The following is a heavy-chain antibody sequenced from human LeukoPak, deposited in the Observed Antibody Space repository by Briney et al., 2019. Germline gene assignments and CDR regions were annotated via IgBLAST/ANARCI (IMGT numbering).Heavy chain of an antibody. CDR2: ISSDGSIT. CDR1: GFTFSSYG. D-gene: IGHD3-10*01. Sequence: GGSLRLSCAASGFTFSSYGMHWVRQAPGKGLVWVSRISSDGSITGYADSVKGRFTISRDNAKNTLYLQMNSLRAEDTAVYYCARHLNYYLDYWGQGTLVTVSS. V-gene: IGHV3-74*01. J-gene: IGHJ4*02. CDR3: ARHLNYYLDY.